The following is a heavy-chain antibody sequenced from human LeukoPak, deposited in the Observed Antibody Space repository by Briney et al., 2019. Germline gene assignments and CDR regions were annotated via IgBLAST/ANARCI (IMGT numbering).Heavy chain of an antibody. Sequence: PSETPSLTCAVYGGSFSGYYWSWIRQPPGKGLEWIGEINHSGSTNYNPSLKSRVTISVDTSKNQFSLKLSSVTAADTAVYYCARNSPDILTGYYGGWGAFDIWGQGTMVTVSS. J-gene: IGHJ3*02. CDR2: INHSGST. CDR3: ARNSPDILTGYYGGWGAFDI. CDR1: GGSFSGYY. D-gene: IGHD3-9*01. V-gene: IGHV4-34*01.